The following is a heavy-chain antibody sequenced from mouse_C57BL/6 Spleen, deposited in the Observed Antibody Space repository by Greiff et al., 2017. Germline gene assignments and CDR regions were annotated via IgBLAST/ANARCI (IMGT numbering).Heavy chain of an antibody. Sequence: EVKLVESGGGLVKPGGSLKLSCAASGFTFSSYAMSWVRQTPEKRLEWVATISDGGGYTYYPDNVKGRFTISRDNAKNNLYLQMSHLKSEDTAMYYGARARCYSLDWYFDVWGTGTTVTVSS. D-gene: IGHD2-12*01. J-gene: IGHJ1*03. CDR1: GFTFSSYA. CDR2: ISDGGGYT. CDR3: ARARCYSLDWYFDV. V-gene: IGHV5-4*03.